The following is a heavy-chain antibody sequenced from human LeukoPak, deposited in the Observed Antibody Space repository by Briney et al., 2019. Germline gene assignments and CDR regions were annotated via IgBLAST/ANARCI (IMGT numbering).Heavy chain of an antibody. V-gene: IGHV3-74*01. CDR3: ARDRWELLSNSYHYCGLDV. J-gene: IGHJ6*02. D-gene: IGHD2-15*01. CDR2: INTDGSSL. Sequence: GGSLRLSCAASGFTFSSYWMYWVRQAPGKGPVWVARINTDGSSLNYADSVKGRFTISRDNAKNTLYLQMNSLRAEDTAVYYCARDRWELLSNSYHYCGLDVWGQGTTVTVSS. CDR1: GFTFSSYW.